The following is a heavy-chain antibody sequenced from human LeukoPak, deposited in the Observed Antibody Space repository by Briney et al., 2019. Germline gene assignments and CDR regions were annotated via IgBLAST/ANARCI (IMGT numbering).Heavy chain of an antibody. Sequence: GGSLRLSCAASGFTFRNAWMSWVRQAPGKGLEWVGRIRGKTDGGTTDYAAPVKGRFTISRDDSKNTLYLQMNSLKTEDTALYYCTTDFSGSYPPSRDYWGQGTLVTVSS. CDR3: TTDFSGSYPPSRDY. V-gene: IGHV3-15*01. J-gene: IGHJ4*02. CDR2: IRGKTDGGTT. D-gene: IGHD1-26*01. CDR1: GFTFRNAW.